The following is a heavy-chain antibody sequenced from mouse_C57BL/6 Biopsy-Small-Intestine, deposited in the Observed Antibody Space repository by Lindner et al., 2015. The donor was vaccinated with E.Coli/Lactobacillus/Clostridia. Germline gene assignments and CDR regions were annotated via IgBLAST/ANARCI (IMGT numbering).Heavy chain of an antibody. CDR2: IYPGDGDS. Sequence: VQLQESGAELVKPGASVKISCKASGYAFSSYWMSWVKQRPGKGLEWIGQIYPGDGDSNYNGKFKGKATLTADKSSSTAYMQLSSLTSEDSAVYFCAGGDSYGMDYWGQGTSVTVSS. CDR1: GYAFSSYW. J-gene: IGHJ4*01. V-gene: IGHV1-80*01. CDR3: AGGDSYGMDY.